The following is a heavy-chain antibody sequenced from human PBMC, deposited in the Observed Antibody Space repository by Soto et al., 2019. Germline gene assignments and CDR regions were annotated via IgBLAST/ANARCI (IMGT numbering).Heavy chain of an antibody. Sequence: SETLSLTCSVSGGSVSNKTYYWSWIRQPPGKRLEWIGYVYYSGTTNYNPSLKSRVTISVDLSKNQFSLRLSSVTTADTALYYCARGYYYDSSGYYFLFDYWGQGTLVTVSS. D-gene: IGHD3-22*01. V-gene: IGHV4-61*01. CDR1: GGSVSNKTYY. CDR3: ARGYYYDSSGYYFLFDY. CDR2: VYYSGTT. J-gene: IGHJ4*02.